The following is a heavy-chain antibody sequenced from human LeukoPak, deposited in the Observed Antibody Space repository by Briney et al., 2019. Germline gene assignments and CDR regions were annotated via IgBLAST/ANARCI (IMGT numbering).Heavy chain of an antibody. V-gene: IGHV3-33*06. CDR1: GSNFRTYG. J-gene: IGHJ4*02. Sequence: GGSLRLSCVASGSNFRTYGMHWVRQAPGKGLEWVAVIWYDGSQKYYADSVRGRFTISRDYSENTLYLQMDSLRAEDTAVYYCAKDRDVGYFDYWGQGTPVTVSS. CDR3: AKDRDVGYFDY. CDR2: IWYDGSQK.